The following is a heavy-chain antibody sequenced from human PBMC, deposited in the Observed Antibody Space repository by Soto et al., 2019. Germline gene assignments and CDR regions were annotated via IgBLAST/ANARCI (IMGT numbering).Heavy chain of an antibody. J-gene: IGHJ4*02. CDR1: GGSISSYY. D-gene: IGHD5-12*01. V-gene: IGHV4-59*01. CDR3: ARAYGGYADY. CDR2: IYYSGST. Sequence: QVQLQESGPGLVKPSETLSLTCTVSGGSISSYYWSWIRQPPGKGLEWIGYIYYSGSTNYNPSLKSRVTISVDTCKNQFSLKLSSVTAADTAVYYCARAYGGYADYWGQGALVTVSS.